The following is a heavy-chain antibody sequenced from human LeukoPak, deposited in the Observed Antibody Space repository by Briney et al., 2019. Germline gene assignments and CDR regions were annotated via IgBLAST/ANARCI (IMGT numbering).Heavy chain of an antibody. V-gene: IGHV3-30-3*01. J-gene: IGHJ4*02. Sequence: GGSLRLSCAASGFTFSSYAMHWVRQAPGKGLEWVAVISYDGSNKYYADSVKGRFTISRDNSKNTLYLQMNSLRAEDTAVYYCAREDYDILTGYYTEDYWGQGTLVTVSS. CDR2: ISYDGSNK. CDR1: GFTFSSYA. D-gene: IGHD3-9*01. CDR3: AREDYDILTGYYTEDY.